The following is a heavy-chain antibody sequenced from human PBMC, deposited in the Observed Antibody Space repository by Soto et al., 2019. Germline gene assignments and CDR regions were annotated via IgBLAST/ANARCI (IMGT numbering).Heavy chain of an antibody. CDR2: VSSTTNYI. CDR1: GFTFTRYN. Sequence: GGSLRLSCAASGFTFTRYNMNWVRQAPGKGLEWVSSVSSTTNYIYYGDSMKGRFTISRDNAKNSLYLEMNSLRAEDTAVYYCARESEDLTSNFDYWGQGTLVTVSS. CDR3: ARESEDLTSNFDY. J-gene: IGHJ4*02. V-gene: IGHV3-21*06.